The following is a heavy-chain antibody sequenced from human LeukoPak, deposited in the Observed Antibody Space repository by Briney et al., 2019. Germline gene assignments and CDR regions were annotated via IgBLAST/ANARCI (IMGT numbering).Heavy chain of an antibody. CDR3: ARGQWLGPFDY. CDR1: GFTFSSYS. D-gene: IGHD6-19*01. J-gene: IGHJ4*02. CDR2: ISDDASNK. Sequence: GGSLRLSCAASGFTFSSYSMNWVRQAPGKGLEWVAVISDDASNKYYADSVKGRFTISRDNSKNTLYLQMESLRPEDTAVYYCARGQWLGPFDYWGQGTLVTVSS. V-gene: IGHV3-30*03.